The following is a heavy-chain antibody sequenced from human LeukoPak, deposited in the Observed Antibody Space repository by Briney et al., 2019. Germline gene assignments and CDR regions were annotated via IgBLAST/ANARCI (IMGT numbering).Heavy chain of an antibody. CDR3: ARPECSGGSCYSLS. D-gene: IGHD2-15*01. CDR2: ISSSSSTI. V-gene: IGHV3-48*01. CDR1: GFTFSSHS. J-gene: IGHJ4*02. Sequence: GGSLRLSCAASGFTFSSHSMNRVRQAPGKGLEWVSYISSSSSTIYYADSVKGRFTISRDNAKNSLYLQMNSLRAEDTAVYYCARPECSGGSCYSLSWGQGTLVTVSS.